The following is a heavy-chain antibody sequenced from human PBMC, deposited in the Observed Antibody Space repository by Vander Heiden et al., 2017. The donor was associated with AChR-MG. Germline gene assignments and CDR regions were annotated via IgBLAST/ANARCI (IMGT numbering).Heavy chain of an antibody. J-gene: IGHJ6*02. CDR2: INPNSGGT. D-gene: IGHD3-16*01. V-gene: IGHV1-2*02. CDR3: ARLAFVGDGPQADYYYGMDV. CDR1: GYTFTGYD. Sequence: QVQLVQPGAEVKKPGASVKVSCKASGYTFTGYDMHWVRQAPGQGLEWMGWINPNSGGTNYAQKFQGRVTMTRDTSISTAYMELSRLRSDDTAVYYCARLAFVGDGPQADYYYGMDVWGQGTTVTVSS.